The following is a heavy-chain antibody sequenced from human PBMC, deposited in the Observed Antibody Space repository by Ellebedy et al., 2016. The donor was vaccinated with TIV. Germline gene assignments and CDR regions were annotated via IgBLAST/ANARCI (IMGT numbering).Heavy chain of an antibody. CDR1: GGSISSYY. CDR2: IYTSGST. D-gene: IGHD2-15*01. J-gene: IGHJ5*02. CDR3: ARTVVAANNWFDP. Sequence: MPSETLSLTCTVSGGSISSYYGSWIRQPAGKGLEWIGRIYTSGSTNYNPSLKSRVTRSVDTSKNQFSLKLSSVTAADTAVYYCARTVVAANNWFDPWGQGTLVTVSS. V-gene: IGHV4-4*07.